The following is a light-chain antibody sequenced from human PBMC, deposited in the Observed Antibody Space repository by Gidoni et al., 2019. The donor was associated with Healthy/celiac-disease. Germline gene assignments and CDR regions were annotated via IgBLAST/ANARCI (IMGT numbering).Light chain of an antibody. J-gene: IGKJ2*01. CDR3: QQSYSTGYT. Sequence: DIQMTQSPSSLSASVGDRVTITCRASQSISSYLNWYQQKPGKAPKLLIYAASSLQSGVPSWFSGSGSGTDFTLTISSLQPEDFATYYCQQSYSTGYTFGQGTKLEIK. CDR2: AAS. V-gene: IGKV1-39*01. CDR1: QSISSY.